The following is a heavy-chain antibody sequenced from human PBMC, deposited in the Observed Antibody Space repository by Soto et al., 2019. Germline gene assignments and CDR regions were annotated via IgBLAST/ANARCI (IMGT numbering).Heavy chain of an antibody. Sequence: QVQLVESGGGVVQPGRSLRLSCAASGFTFSSYGMHWVRQAPGKGLEWVAVIWYDGSNKYYADSVKGRFTISRDNSKNTLYLQMNSLRAEDTAVYYCARVGSGTRSVGGMDVWGQGTTVTVSS. D-gene: IGHD3-10*01. V-gene: IGHV3-33*01. J-gene: IGHJ6*02. CDR1: GFTFSSYG. CDR3: ARVGSGTRSVGGMDV. CDR2: IWYDGSNK.